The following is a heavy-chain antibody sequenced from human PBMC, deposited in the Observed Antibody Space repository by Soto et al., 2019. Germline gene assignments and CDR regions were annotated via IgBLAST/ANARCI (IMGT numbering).Heavy chain of an antibody. V-gene: IGHV1-69*12. CDR3: ARGGYCSGGSCYPHWYFDL. CDR2: IIPIFGTA. CDR1: GGTFNSYA. J-gene: IGHJ2*01. Sequence: QVQLVQSGAEVKKPGSSVKVSCKASGGTFNSYAISWVRQAPGQGLEWMGGIIPIFGTANYAQKFQGRVTITADESTHTAYMELSSLRSEDTAVYYCARGGYCSGGSCYPHWYFDLWGRGTLVTVSS. D-gene: IGHD2-15*01.